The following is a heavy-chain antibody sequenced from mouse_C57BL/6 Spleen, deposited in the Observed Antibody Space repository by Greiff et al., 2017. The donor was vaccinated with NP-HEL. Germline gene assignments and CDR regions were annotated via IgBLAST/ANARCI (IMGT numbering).Heavy chain of an antibody. V-gene: IGHV1-69*01. CDR2: IDPSDSYT. J-gene: IGHJ2*01. Sequence: VQLQQPGAELVMPGASVKLSCKASGYTFTSYWMHWVKQRPGQGLEWIGEIDPSDSYTNYNQKFKGKSTLTVDKSSSTAYMQLSSLTSEDSAVYYCARGDYGSSYGVDYWGQGTTLTVSS. D-gene: IGHD1-1*01. CDR1: GYTFTSYW. CDR3: ARGDYGSSYGVDY.